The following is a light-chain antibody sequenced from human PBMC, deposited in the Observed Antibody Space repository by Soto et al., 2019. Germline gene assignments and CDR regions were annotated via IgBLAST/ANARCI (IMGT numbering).Light chain of an antibody. CDR1: QTVIRNY. V-gene: IGKV3-20*01. J-gene: IGKJ5*01. CDR2: GAS. CDR3: QQHGTSPIT. Sequence: ELLLTQSPDTLSLSPGQTATLSCRASQTVIRNYLAWHQQKPGQTPRLLVYGASSRATGIPDRFSGSGSGTDFTLTISRLEPEDFAVYYCQQHGTSPITFGQGTRLEIK.